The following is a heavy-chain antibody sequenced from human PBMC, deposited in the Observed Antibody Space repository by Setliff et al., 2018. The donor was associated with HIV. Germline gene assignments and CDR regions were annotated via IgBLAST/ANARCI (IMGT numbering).Heavy chain of an antibody. CDR3: AKGPYRQWRGTDSFDI. D-gene: IGHD6-19*01. J-gene: IGHJ3*02. V-gene: IGHV3-23*01. CDR2: LSDSGGTT. CDR1: GFAFSSNA. Sequence: PGGSLRLSCEASGFAFSSNAMSWVRQSPGKGLEWVSSLSDSGGTTFYVDSAKGRFTISRDNSKNTLYLQMNSLRVEDTAVYHCAKGPYRQWRGTDSFDIWGRGTTVTVSS.